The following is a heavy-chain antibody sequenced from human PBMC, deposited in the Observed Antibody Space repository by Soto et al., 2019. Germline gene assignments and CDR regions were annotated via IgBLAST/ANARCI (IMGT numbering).Heavy chain of an antibody. CDR2: IATYNSNK. J-gene: IGHJ5*02. D-gene: IGHD3-10*01. CDR3: ARVLRGVVNWFDP. V-gene: IGHV1-18*01. CDR1: GDTFTNMG. Sequence: HLVQSGPEVKKPGASVTVSCKTSGDTFTNMGLSWVRQAPGQGLEWMGWIATYNSNKNYAQKFQGRLTLTTDTSTSTGYMELKSMEYDDTGVYYCARVLRGVVNWFDPWGEATLVTVSS.